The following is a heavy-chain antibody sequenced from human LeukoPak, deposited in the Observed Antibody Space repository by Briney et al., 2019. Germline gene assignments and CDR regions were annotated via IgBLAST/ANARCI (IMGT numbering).Heavy chain of an antibody. Sequence: GGSLRLSCAASGFTFSSYSMMWVRQAPGKGLEWVSYISSSSTTIHYADSVKGRFTISRDNAKNSLYLQMNSLRAEDTALYYCAKDLTYYYDSSGSFDYWGQGTLVTVSS. CDR2: ISSSSTTI. CDR3: AKDLTYYYDSSGSFDY. V-gene: IGHV3-48*04. J-gene: IGHJ4*02. D-gene: IGHD3-22*01. CDR1: GFTFSSYS.